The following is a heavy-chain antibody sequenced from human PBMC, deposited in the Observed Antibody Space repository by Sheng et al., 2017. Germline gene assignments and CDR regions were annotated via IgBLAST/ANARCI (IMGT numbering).Heavy chain of an antibody. CDR2: ISSSSSYI. V-gene: IGHV3-21*01. Sequence: EVQLVESGGGLVKPGGSLRLSCAASGFTFSSYSMNWVRQAPGKGLEWVSSISSSSSYIYYADSVKGRFTISRDNAKNSLYLQMNSLRAEDTAVYYCARDNALDIVLMVYEDYYYGMDVWGQGTTVTVSS. CDR3: ARDNALDIVLMVYEDYYYGMDV. D-gene: IGHD2-8*01. J-gene: IGHJ6*02. CDR1: GFTFSSYS.